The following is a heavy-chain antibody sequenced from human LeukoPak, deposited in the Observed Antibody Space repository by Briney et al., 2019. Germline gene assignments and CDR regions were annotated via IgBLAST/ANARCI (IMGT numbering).Heavy chain of an antibody. CDR3: ARGTYDSSGTDDAFDI. D-gene: IGHD3-22*01. Sequence: SETLSLTCSVSDDSITMYYWSWFRQPPGKGLEWIGEINHSGSTNYNPSLKSRVTISVDTSKNQFSLKLSSVTAADTAMYYCARGTYDSSGTDDAFDIWGQGTMVIVSS. J-gene: IGHJ3*02. V-gene: IGHV4-34*01. CDR2: INHSGST. CDR1: DDSITMYY.